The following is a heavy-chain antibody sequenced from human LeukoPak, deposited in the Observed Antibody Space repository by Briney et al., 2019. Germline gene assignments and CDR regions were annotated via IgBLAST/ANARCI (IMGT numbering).Heavy chain of an antibody. J-gene: IGHJ4*02. D-gene: IGHD1-7*01. V-gene: IGHV3-23*01. CDR3: AKDGSITGTSYFDY. CDR2: ISGNGDST. CDR1: GFTFSSYA. Sequence: PGGSLRLSCAASGFTFSSYALSWVRQAPGKGLEWVSTISGNGDSTYYADSVKGRFTISRDNSKNTLYLQMNSLRAEDTAVYYCAKDGSITGTSYFDYWGQGTLVTVSS.